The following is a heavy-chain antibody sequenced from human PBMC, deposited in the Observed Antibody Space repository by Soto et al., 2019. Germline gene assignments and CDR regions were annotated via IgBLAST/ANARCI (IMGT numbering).Heavy chain of an antibody. V-gene: IGHV3-72*01. CDR1: GFTLSDYY. CDR3: TRSITGTTSFDY. CDR2: SRDKGNSYST. D-gene: IGHD1-7*01. J-gene: IGHJ4*02. Sequence: EVQLVESGGGLVQPGRSLRLSCAGSGFTLSDYYIDWVRQAPGKGLEWVGRSRDKGNSYSTDYAASVKGRFTISRDASKNSLYLQMNGLKTEDTALYYCTRSITGTTSFDYWGQGTLVTVSS.